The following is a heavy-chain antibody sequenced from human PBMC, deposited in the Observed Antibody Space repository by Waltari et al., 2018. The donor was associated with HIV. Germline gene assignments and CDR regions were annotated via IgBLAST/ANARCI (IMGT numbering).Heavy chain of an antibody. J-gene: IGHJ6*02. CDR2: AAVRYKWYN. Sequence: QVQLQQSGPGLVKPSQTLSLTCAISGDSVSSNSAAWNWIRQSPSRGLEWLGRAAVRYKWYNDYEVSGVSRITIPPDTLKNQFSFQLKSVTLEDTAVYFCVRGAGMNYVYYGMDVWGQGTTVIVPS. V-gene: IGHV6-1*01. CDR1: GDSVSSNSAA. D-gene: IGHD3-10*01. CDR3: VRGAGMNYVYYGMDV.